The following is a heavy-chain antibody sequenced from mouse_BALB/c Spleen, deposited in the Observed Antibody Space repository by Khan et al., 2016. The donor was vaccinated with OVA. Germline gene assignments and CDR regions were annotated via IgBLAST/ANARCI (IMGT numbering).Heavy chain of an antibody. J-gene: IGHJ3*01. CDR2: ISSDGDYT. D-gene: IGHD4-1*01. V-gene: IGHV5-6*01. CDR1: GFTFSPYS. Sequence: EVELVESGGDLVKSGGSLKLSCAASGFTFSPYSMSWVRQTPDKGLEWVATISSDGDYTYYPDSVKGRFNISRDNAKNALYLQMFSLKSEDTAMYYCSTHLTGSFAYGGQGTLVTVSA. CDR3: STHLTGSFAY.